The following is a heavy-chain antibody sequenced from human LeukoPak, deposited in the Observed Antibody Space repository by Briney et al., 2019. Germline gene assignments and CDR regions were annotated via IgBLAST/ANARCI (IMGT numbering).Heavy chain of an antibody. V-gene: IGHV3-7*01. CDR2: IKQDGSEI. D-gene: IGHD3-10*01. CDR3: TRDRQGSGIYSTDY. Sequence: PGGSLRLSCAASGFIFSSFWMSWVRQVPGEGLEWVANIKQDGSEIHYVDSVKGRFTISRDNAQNSLYLHMHSLRAENTAVYYCTRDRQGSGIYSTDYWGRGTLVTVSS. J-gene: IGHJ4*02. CDR1: GFIFSSFW.